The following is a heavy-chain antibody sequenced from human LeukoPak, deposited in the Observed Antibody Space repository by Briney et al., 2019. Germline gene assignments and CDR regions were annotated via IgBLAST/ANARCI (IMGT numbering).Heavy chain of an antibody. CDR3: AKTNTVYSSGRGPLDY. V-gene: IGHV3-23*01. J-gene: IGHJ4*02. Sequence: GGSLRLSCAASGFTFSSYAMSWVRQAPGKGLEWVSAISGSGSNTYYADSVKGRFTISRDNSKNTLYLQMNSLRAEDTAVYYCAKTNTVYSSGRGPLDYWGQGTLVTVSS. D-gene: IGHD6-19*01. CDR1: GFTFSSYA. CDR2: ISGSGSNT.